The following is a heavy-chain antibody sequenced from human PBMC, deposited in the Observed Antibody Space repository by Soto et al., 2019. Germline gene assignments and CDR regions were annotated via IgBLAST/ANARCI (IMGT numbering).Heavy chain of an antibody. CDR1: GYSFAGYW. Sequence: PGESLKISCNGSGYSFAGYWITWVRQKPGKGLEWMGRIDPSDSQTYYSPSFRGHVTISVTKSITTVFLQWSSLRASDTAMYYCARQIYDSDTGPTLQYYFDSLGQGTRVTFCS. V-gene: IGHV5-10-1*01. J-gene: IGHJ4*02. CDR3: ARQIYDSDTGPTLQYYFDS. D-gene: IGHD3-22*01. CDR2: IDPSDSQT.